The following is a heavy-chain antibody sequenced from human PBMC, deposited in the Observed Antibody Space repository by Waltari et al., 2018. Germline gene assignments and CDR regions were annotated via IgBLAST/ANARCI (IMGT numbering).Heavy chain of an antibody. CDR2: ISSNGNTK. CDR3: ARVWRDFFYYSMDV. CDR1: GFTFKTYS. J-gene: IGHJ6*03. V-gene: IGHV3-30*16. Sequence: QEQLVESGGGVVPPGQSLTLSCAASGFTFKTYSLHWGRQAPGRGLQWVAGISSNGNTKYYADAVKGRFTISRDNSRNILHLQMNSLRPEDTAVYFCARVWRDFFYYSMDVWGQGTTVTVSS.